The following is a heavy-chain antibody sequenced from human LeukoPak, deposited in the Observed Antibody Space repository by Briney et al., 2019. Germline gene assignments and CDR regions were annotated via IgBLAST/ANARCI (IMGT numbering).Heavy chain of an antibody. CDR1: GFTFSSYA. Sequence: PGGSLRFSCAASGFTFSSYAMSWVRQAPGKGLEWVSAISGSGGSTYYADSVKGRLTISRDNSKNTLYLQMNSLRAEDTAVYYCARDMYITLGYYGSGSPWVYWGQGTLVTASS. V-gene: IGHV3-23*01. J-gene: IGHJ4*02. CDR3: ARDMYITLGYYGSGSPWVY. D-gene: IGHD3-10*01. CDR2: ISGSGGST.